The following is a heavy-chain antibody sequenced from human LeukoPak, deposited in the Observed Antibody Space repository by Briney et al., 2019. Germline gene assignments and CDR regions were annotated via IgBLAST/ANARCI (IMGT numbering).Heavy chain of an antibody. J-gene: IGHJ4*02. CDR3: ARDRLRPFSSGSYVLDY. CDR1: GFTFSSYS. CDR2: ISSSSSYI. Sequence: GGSLRLSCAASGFTFSSYSMNWVRQAPGKGLEWVSSISSSSSYIYYADSVKGRFTISRDNAKNSLYLQMNSLRAEDTAVYYCARDRLRPFSSGSYVLDYWGQGTLVTVSS. D-gene: IGHD1-26*01. V-gene: IGHV3-21*01.